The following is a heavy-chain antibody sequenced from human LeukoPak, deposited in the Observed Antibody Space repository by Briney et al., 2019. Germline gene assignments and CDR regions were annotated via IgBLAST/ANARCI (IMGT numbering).Heavy chain of an antibody. V-gene: IGHV3-23*01. CDR2: ISGSGGST. CDR3: AKDRVAAAGTVNWFDP. J-gene: IGHJ5*02. Sequence: GSLRLSCAASGFTFSSYAMSWVRQAPGKGLEWVSAISGSGGSTYYADSVKGRFTISRDNSKNTLYLQMNSLRAEDTAVYYCAKDRVAAAGTVNWFDPWGQGTLVTVSS. CDR1: GFTFSSYA. D-gene: IGHD6-13*01.